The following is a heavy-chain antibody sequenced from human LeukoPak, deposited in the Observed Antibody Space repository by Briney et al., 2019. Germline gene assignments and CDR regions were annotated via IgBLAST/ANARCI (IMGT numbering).Heavy chain of an antibody. CDR2: IYWDDDK. CDR1: GFSFSISGVG. V-gene: IGHV2-5*02. J-gene: IGHJ4*02. D-gene: IGHD1-26*01. CDR3: AHITQGRYFVIPFDY. Sequence: ESGPTLVNPTQTLTLTCTFSGFSFSISGVGVGWIRQPPGKALEWLALIYWDDDKRYSLSLKSRLTITKDTSKNQVVLTMTNMDPVDTGTYYCAHITQGRYFVIPFDYWGQGTLVTVSS.